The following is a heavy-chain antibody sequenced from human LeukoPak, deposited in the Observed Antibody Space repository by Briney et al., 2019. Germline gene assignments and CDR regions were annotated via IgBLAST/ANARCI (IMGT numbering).Heavy chain of an antibody. J-gene: IGHJ4*02. V-gene: IGHV3-23*01. D-gene: IGHD3-22*01. CDR3: AKHARSSGGPIEDY. CDR1: GLTFKIYS. Sequence: PGGSLRLSCAASGLTFKIYSMHWVRQAPGKGLEWVAVIGGRGDSIFYADSVKGRFTISRDNSKNTLYLQINSLRAEDTALYYWAKHARSSGGPIEDYWGQGTLVTVSS. CDR2: IGGRGDSI.